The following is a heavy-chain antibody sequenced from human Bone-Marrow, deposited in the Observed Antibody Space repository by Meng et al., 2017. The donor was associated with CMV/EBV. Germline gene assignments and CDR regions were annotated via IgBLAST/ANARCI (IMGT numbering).Heavy chain of an antibody. J-gene: IGHJ5*02. CDR3: ARGEITMVRGVIYTKSRFDP. CDR1: GDSVSSNGAA. D-gene: IGHD3-10*01. Sequence: SQTLSLTCAISGDSVSSNGAAWNWIRQSPSRGLEWLGRTYYRSKWYNDYAVSVKSRITINPDTSKNQFSLQMNSVTPEDTAVYYCARGEITMVRGVIYTKSRFDPWGQGTLVTVSS. V-gene: IGHV6-1*01. CDR2: TYYRSKWYN.